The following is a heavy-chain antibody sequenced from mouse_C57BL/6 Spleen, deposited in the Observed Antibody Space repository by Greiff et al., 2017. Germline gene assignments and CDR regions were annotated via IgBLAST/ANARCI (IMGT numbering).Heavy chain of an antibody. CDR3: ARQGYDGYWYFDV. CDR2: ISSGSSTI. V-gene: IGHV5-17*01. Sequence: DVKLVESGGGLVKPGGSLKLSCAASGFTFSDYGMHWVRQAPEKGLEWVAYISSGSSTIYYADTVKGRFTISRDNAKNTLFLQMTSLRSEDTAMYYCARQGYDGYWYFDVWGTGTTVTVSS. D-gene: IGHD2-3*01. J-gene: IGHJ1*03. CDR1: GFTFSDYG.